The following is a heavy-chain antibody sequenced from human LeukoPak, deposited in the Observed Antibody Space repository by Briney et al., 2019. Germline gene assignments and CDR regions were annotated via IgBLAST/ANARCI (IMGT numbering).Heavy chain of an antibody. Sequence: SETLSLTCTVSGGSISSYYWSWIRQPPGKGLEWIGYIYYSGSTNYNPSPKSRVTISVDTSKNQFSLKLSSVTAADTAVYYCARYLWDYDFWSGLNWFDPWGQGTLVTVSS. CDR1: GGSISSYY. CDR2: IYYSGST. D-gene: IGHD3-3*01. J-gene: IGHJ5*02. V-gene: IGHV4-59*01. CDR3: ARYLWDYDFWSGLNWFDP.